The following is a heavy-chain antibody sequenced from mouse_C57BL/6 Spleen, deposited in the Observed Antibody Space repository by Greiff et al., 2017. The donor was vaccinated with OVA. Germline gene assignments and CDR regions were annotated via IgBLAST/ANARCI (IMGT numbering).Heavy chain of an antibody. D-gene: IGHD1-1*01. J-gene: IGHJ2*01. CDR2: IDPETGGT. CDR3: TRYGYGSRECDY. CDR1: GYTFTDYE. V-gene: IGHV1-15*01. Sequence: VQLQQSGAELVRPGASVTLSCKASGYTFTDYEMHWVKQTPVHGLEWIGAIDPETGGTAYNQKFKGKAILTADKSSSTAYMELRSLTSEDSAVYYCTRYGYGSRECDYWGQGTTLTVSS.